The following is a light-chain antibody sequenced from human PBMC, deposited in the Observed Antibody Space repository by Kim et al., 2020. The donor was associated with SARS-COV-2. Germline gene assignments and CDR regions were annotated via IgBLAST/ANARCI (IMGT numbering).Light chain of an antibody. V-gene: IGLV3-1*01. Sequence: SPGQTASITCSGDKLGDKYACWYQQKPGQSPVLVIYRDNKRPSGIPERFSGSNSGNTATLTISGTQAMDEADYYCQAWDSSTAHVVFGGGTQLTVL. CDR2: RDN. CDR3: QAWDSSTAHVV. CDR1: KLGDKY. J-gene: IGLJ2*01.